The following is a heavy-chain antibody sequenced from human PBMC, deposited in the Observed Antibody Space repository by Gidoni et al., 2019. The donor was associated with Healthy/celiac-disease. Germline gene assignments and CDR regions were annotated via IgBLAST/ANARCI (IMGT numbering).Heavy chain of an antibody. CDR1: GGSISSYY. V-gene: IGHV4-59*01. Sequence: QVQLQEPGPGLVKPSATLSLTCTVSGGSISSYYWSWIRQPPGKGLEWLGYIYYSGSTNYNPSLKSRVTISVDTSKNQFSLKLSSVTAADTAVYYCAREPLNDYGGNPDAFDIWGQGTMVTVSS. CDR2: IYYSGST. J-gene: IGHJ3*02. CDR3: AREPLNDYGGNPDAFDI. D-gene: IGHD4-17*01.